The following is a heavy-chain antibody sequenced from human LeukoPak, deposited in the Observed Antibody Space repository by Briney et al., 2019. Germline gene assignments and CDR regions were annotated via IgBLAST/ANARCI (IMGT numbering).Heavy chain of an antibody. J-gene: IGHJ4*02. CDR3: AKGGWLDD. CDR2: ISGKGGST. Sequence: GGSLRLSCLASGFTFSTYDMTWVRQAAGKGLEWVSVISGKGGSTYYYADSVKGRFTIPRDNSKHTLYLEMNSLRAEDTAVYYCAKGGWLDDWGQGTLVTVSS. CDR1: GFTFSTYD. V-gene: IGHV3-23*01.